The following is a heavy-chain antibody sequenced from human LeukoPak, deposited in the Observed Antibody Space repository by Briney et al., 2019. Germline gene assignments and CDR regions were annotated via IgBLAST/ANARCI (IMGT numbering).Heavy chain of an antibody. V-gene: IGHV3-21*01. J-gene: IGHJ6*02. CDR2: ISSSSSYI. Sequence: GGSLRLSCAASGFTFSSYWMSWVRQAPGKGLEWVSSISSSSSYIYYADSLKGRLTISRDNAKKSLYLQMNSLRAEDTAVYYCARGVSGSYFDYYYGMDVWGQGTTVTVSS. CDR1: GFTFSSYW. CDR3: ARGVSGSYFDYYYGMDV. D-gene: IGHD1-26*01.